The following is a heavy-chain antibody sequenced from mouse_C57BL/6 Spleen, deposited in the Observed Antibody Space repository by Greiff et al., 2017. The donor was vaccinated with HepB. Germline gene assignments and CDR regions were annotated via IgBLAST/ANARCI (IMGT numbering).Heavy chain of an antibody. CDR3: ARGGLRRDYYAMDY. V-gene: IGHV1-18*01. CDR1: GYTFTDYN. D-gene: IGHD2-4*01. Sequence: EVQLQQSGPELVKPGASVKIPCKASGYTFTDYNMDWVKQSHGKSLEWIGDINPNNGGTIYNQKFKGKATLTVDKSSSTAYMELRSLTSEDTAVYYWARGGLRRDYYAMDYWGQGTSVTVSS. CDR2: INPNNGGT. J-gene: IGHJ4*01.